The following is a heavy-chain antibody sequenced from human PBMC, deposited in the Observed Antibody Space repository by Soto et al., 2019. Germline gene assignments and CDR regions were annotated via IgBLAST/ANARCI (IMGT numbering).Heavy chain of an antibody. CDR3: AREVEYSSSWSPSYNWFDP. CDR2: IYYSGST. J-gene: IGHJ5*02. CDR1: GGSISSSSYY. Sequence: SETLSLTCTVSGGSISSSSYYWGWIRQPPGKGLEWIGSIYYSGSTYYNPSLKSRVTISVDTSKNQFSLKLSSVTAADTAVYYCAREVEYSSSWSPSYNWFDPWGQGTLVTVSS. D-gene: IGHD6-13*01. V-gene: IGHV4-39*02.